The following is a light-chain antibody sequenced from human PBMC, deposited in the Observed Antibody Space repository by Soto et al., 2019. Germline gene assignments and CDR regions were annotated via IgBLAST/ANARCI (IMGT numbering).Light chain of an antibody. CDR2: EVS. V-gene: IGLV2-8*01. CDR1: SSGSIASNY. J-gene: IGLJ1*01. Sequence: LTQPHSVSEAPGKTVTISCTGSSGSIASNYVQWYQQYPGKVPKLMIYEVSERPSGVPDRFSGSKSGNTAFLTVSGLQAEDEADYYCLSYADTAYVFGTGTKVTVL. CDR3: LSYADTAYV.